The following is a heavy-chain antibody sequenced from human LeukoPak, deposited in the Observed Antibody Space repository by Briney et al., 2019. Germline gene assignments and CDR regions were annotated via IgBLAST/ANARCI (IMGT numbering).Heavy chain of an antibody. J-gene: IGHJ5*02. CDR3: ARDNSLRDSAWWFDP. D-gene: IGHD1-26*01. Sequence: ASVKVSCKASGYTFTGYYMHWVRQAPGQGLEWIGIINPSGDNTWYAQKFQGRVTMTRDMATSTDYLEVSSLRSEDTAIYYCARDNSLRDSAWWFDPWGQGTLVTVSS. CDR2: INPSGDNT. CDR1: GYTFTGYY. V-gene: IGHV1-46*01.